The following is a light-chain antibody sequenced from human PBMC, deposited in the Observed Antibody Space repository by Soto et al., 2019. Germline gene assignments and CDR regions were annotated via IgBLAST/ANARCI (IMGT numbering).Light chain of an antibody. J-gene: IGLJ1*01. V-gene: IGLV2-14*03. CDR3: TSYRRGPLYV. CDR1: SSDVSSSNF. Sequence: QSVLTQPASVSGSPGQSITISCTWISSDVSSSNFVSWYQHRPGKAPRLILYDVSHRPSGVSNRFSGSKAGDTASLTISGLQLEDEADYYCTSYRRGPLYVFGTGTKVTVL. CDR2: DVS.